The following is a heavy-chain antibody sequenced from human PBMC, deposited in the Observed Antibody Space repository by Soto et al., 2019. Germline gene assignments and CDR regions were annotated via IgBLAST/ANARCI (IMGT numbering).Heavy chain of an antibody. CDR1: GFSITDYA. J-gene: IGHJ4*02. Sequence: GGSLRLSCSASGFSITDYAMSWVRQAPGKGLEWVSSISDSGTRTFYGDSVKGRFAISRDTSKNTMYMQMNNLRAEDTALYYCAKDGIRKDDYWGQGTVVTVSS. V-gene: IGHV3-23*01. CDR3: AKDGIRKDDY. CDR2: ISDSGTRT.